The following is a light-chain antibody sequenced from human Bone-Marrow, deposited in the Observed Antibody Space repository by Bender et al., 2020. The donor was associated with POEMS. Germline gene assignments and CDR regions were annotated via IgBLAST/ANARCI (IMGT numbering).Light chain of an antibody. J-gene: IGLJ2*01. CDR1: ALPKQY. CDR2: KDT. CDR3: QSADSSGTFAV. Sequence: SYELTQPPSVSVFLGQTARITCSGEALPKQYTYWYQQKPGQAPVMVIFKDTERPSGTPDRFSGSISGTTATLTINGAQAEDESDFYCQSADSSGTFAVFGGGTKLTV. V-gene: IGLV3-25*03.